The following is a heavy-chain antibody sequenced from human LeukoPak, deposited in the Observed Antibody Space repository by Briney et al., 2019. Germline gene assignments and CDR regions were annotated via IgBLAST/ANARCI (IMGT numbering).Heavy chain of an antibody. Sequence: GGSLRLSCAASGFTLGAFAMHWVRQAPGKGLEWVSYISSSGSTIYYADSVKGRFTISRDNAKNSLYLQMNSLRAEDTAVYYCAYTATASYIDYWGQGTLVTVSS. J-gene: IGHJ4*02. CDR1: GFTLGAFA. D-gene: IGHD5-18*01. CDR3: AYTATASYIDY. CDR2: ISSSGSTI. V-gene: IGHV3-11*01.